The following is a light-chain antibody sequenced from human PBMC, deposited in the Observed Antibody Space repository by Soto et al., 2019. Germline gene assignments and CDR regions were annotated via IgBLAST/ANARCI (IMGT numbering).Light chain of an antibody. J-gene: IGKJ2*01. CDR2: DSF. V-gene: IGKV1-33*01. CDR1: QDIGKY. CDR3: QQYDKFPYT. Sequence: QMTQSPSSLSASVGDRVTITCQASQDIGKYLNWYQQKPGRAPKFLIYDSFNLEAGVPSRFRGGRSGTDYTFTITSLHPEDTATYYCQQYDKFPYTFGQGTKLDIK.